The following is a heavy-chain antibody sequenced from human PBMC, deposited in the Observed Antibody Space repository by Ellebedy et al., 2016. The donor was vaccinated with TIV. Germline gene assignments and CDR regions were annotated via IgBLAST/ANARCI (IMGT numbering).Heavy chain of an antibody. CDR3: ARVLRATSGMDV. CDR2: INPDSGGT. CDR1: GYVFTAYY. Sequence: ASVKVSCKTSGYVFTAYYIHWVRQAPGQGLEWVGWINPDSGGTNLPQKFQGRVTMTRDTSVNTAYMELSRLQSDDTAVYYCARVLRATSGMDVWGQGTTVIVS. J-gene: IGHJ6*02. D-gene: IGHD4/OR15-4a*01. V-gene: IGHV1-2*02.